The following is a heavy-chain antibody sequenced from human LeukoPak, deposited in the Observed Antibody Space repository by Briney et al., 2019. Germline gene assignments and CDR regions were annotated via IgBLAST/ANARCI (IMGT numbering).Heavy chain of an antibody. CDR2: IYTSGST. Sequence: PSQTLSLTCTVSGGSISSGSYYWSWIRQPAGREQEWIVRIYTSGSTNYNPSLQGRVTISVDTSKNQFSLKLSSVTAADAAVYYCARDIVVVTPGWFDPWGQGTLVTVSS. V-gene: IGHV4-61*02. CDR1: GGSISSGSYY. D-gene: IGHD2-15*01. J-gene: IGHJ5*02. CDR3: ARDIVVVTPGWFDP.